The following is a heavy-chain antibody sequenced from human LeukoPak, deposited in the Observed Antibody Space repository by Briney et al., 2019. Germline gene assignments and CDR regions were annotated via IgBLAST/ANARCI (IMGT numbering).Heavy chain of an antibody. CDR3: ARDVALSTYHFDSSGLLDY. CDR2: IDTGSTYI. CDR1: GFTFSTYS. D-gene: IGHD3-22*01. V-gene: IGHV3-21*01. Sequence: GGSLRLSCAASGFTFSTYSMNWVRQAPGKGLEWVSSIDTGSTYIYYADSVKGRFTISRDNAKNSLYLQMNSLRGDDTAVYYCARDVALSTYHFDSSGLLDYWGQGTLVTVSS. J-gene: IGHJ4*02.